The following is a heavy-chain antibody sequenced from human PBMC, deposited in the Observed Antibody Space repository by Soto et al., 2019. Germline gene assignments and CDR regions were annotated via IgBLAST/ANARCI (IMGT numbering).Heavy chain of an antibody. Sequence: PSETLSLTCTFSCVSVNTYCWSWVRQPAGRRPEWIGRIFPSGSTSYDPSLNSRVTMSLDTSKNQFSLNLNSVTAADTAVYYCARCVNMCFDYWGQGIPVTVS. D-gene: IGHD3-10*02. J-gene: IGHJ4*02. CDR3: ARCVNMCFDY. CDR2: IFPSGST. V-gene: IGHV4-4*07. CDR1: CVSVNTYC.